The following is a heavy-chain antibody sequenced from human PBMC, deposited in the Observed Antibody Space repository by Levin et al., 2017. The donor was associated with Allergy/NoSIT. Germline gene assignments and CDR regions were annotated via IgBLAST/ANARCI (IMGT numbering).Heavy chain of an antibody. D-gene: IGHD2-2*01. CDR1: GFTFSSYA. J-gene: IGHJ4*02. CDR2: ISGSGGST. V-gene: IGHV3-23*01. Sequence: GESLKISCAASGFTFSSYAMSWVRQAPGKGLEWVSAISGSGGSTYYADSVMGRFTISRDNSKNTLYLQMNSLRAEDTAVYYCAKVWDDCRSTSCYHYWGQGTLVTVSS. CDR3: AKVWDDCRSTSCYHY.